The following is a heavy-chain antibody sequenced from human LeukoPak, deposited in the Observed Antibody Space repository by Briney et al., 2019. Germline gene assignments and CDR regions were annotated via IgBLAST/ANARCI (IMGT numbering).Heavy chain of an antibody. CDR1: GFTFTSYG. V-gene: IGHV3-23*01. J-gene: IGHJ4*02. CDR3: ARDRMGDYSLDY. Sequence: SGGSLRLSCAASGFTFTSYGMTWVRQAPGKGLEWVSAISGSGGSTYYADSVKGRLTISRDHSTSTLYLQMTSLRAEDTAVYYCARDRMGDYSLDYWGQGTLVTVSS. D-gene: IGHD2-15*01. CDR2: ISGSGGST.